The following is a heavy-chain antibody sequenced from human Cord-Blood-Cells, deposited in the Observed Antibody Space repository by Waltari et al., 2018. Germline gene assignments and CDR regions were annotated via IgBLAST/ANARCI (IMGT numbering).Heavy chain of an antibody. Sequence: QVQLQESGPGLVKPSETLSVTCAVSGYSISSGYYWDWIRQPPGKGLEWIRSICHSGSTYYNPSLKSRFTIIVDTSKNQCSLTLSSVAAADTAVYYCARVITGTVIPRTNWFDPWGQGTLVTVSS. V-gene: IGHV4-38-2*01. J-gene: IGHJ5*02. CDR1: GYSISSGYY. D-gene: IGHD1-20*01. CDR3: ARVITGTVIPRTNWFDP. CDR2: ICHSGST.